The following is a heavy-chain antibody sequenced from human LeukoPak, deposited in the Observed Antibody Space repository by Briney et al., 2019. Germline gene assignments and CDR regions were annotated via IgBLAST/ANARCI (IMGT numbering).Heavy chain of an antibody. V-gene: IGHV1-18*01. Sequence: ASVNVSCKASGYTFTSYGVTWVRQAPGQGLEWMGWISAYNGNTNYAQKLQGRVTMTTDTSTSTAYMELGSLRSDDTAVYYCARDDILGAAPDYWGQGTRVTVSS. J-gene: IGHJ4*02. CDR2: ISAYNGNT. D-gene: IGHD1-26*01. CDR1: GYTFTSYG. CDR3: ARDDILGAAPDY.